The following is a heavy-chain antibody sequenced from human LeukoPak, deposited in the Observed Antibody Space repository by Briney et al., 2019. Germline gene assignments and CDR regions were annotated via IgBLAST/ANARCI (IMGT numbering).Heavy chain of an antibody. CDR2: IYTSGST. CDR3: ARDSLLPSAMGYYYMDV. J-gene: IGHJ6*03. V-gene: IGHV4-61*02. CDR1: GGSISSGSYY. Sequence: SQTLSLACTVSGGSISSGSYYWSWIRQPAGKGLEWIGRIYTSGSTNHNPSLKSRVTISVDTSKNQFSLKLSSVTAADTALYYCARDSLLPSAMGYYYMDVWGKGTTVTVSS. D-gene: IGHD2-2*01.